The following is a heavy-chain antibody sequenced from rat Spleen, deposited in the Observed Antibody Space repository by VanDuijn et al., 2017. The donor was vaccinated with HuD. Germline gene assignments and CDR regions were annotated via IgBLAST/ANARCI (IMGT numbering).Heavy chain of an antibody. J-gene: IGHJ2*01. Sequence: EVQLVESGGGLVQPGRSLRLSCVASGFTFNYYWMTWIRQAPGRGLEWVASITNTGSRTYYPDSVKGRFTISRDDAKNTLYLQMNSLRSEDTATYYCTRGGLYYFDYWGQGVMVTVSS. CDR1: GFTFNYYW. V-gene: IGHV5-31*01. CDR2: ITNTGSRT. CDR3: TRGGLYYFDY.